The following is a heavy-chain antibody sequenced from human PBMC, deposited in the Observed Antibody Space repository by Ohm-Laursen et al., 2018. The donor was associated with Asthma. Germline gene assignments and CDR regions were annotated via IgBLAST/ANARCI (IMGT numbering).Heavy chain of an antibody. V-gene: IGHV4-31*03. CDR3: AREESDSSGHIFDY. D-gene: IGHD3-22*01. CDR2: IFYSGST. CDR1: GGSISSGGYY. Sequence: SETLSLTCTVSGGSISSGGYYWSWIRQHPGKGLEWIGYIFYSGSTYYNPSLKSRVTISVDTSKNQFPLKLSSVTAADTAVYYCAREESDSSGHIFDYWGQGTLVTVSS. J-gene: IGHJ4*02.